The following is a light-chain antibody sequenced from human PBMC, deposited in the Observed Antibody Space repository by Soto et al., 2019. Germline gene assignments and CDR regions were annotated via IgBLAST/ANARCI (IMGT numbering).Light chain of an antibody. Sequence: QTVVTQEPSLTVSPGGTVTLTCASSTGAVTSGFYPNWFQQKPGQAPTSLIYSTSNKHSWTPGRFSGSLLGGKAALTLSGVQPEDAAEYYCLLYFGGTRVFGGGTKLTVL. CDR1: TGAVTSGFY. CDR2: STS. J-gene: IGLJ3*02. CDR3: LLYFGGTRV. V-gene: IGLV7-43*01.